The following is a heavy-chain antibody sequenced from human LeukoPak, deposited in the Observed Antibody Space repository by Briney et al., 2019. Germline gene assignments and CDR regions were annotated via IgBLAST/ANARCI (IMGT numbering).Heavy chain of an antibody. CDR3: ATRSSGWYEDFQH. CDR1: GYTLTELS. V-gene: IGHV1-24*01. Sequence: ASVTVSCKVSGYTLTELSMHWVRQAPGKGLEWMGGFDPEDGETIYAQKFQGRVTMTEDTSTDTAYMELSSLRSEDTAVYYCATRSSGWYEDFQHWGQGTLVTVSS. D-gene: IGHD6-19*01. CDR2: FDPEDGET. J-gene: IGHJ1*01.